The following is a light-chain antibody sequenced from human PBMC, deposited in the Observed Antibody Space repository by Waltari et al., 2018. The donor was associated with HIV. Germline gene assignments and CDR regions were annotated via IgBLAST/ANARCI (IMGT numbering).Light chain of an antibody. CDR1: QTVRTY. J-gene: IGKJ3*01. CDR3: QQRSVWPPT. Sequence: DIVLTQSPATLSLSPGERASQTVRTYLAWYQQRPGQAPRLLIHEASNRATDIPARFSGSGSGTDFTLTISSLEPEDFAVYYCQQRSVWPPTFGPGTRVDIK. CDR2: EAS. V-gene: IGKV3-11*01.